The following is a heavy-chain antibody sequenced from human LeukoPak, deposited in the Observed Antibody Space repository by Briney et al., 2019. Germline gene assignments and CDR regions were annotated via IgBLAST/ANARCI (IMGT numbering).Heavy chain of an antibody. V-gene: IGHV3-23*01. CDR2: ISRSGGST. CDR3: AKEPYGDSGLVLGS. Sequence: GGSLRLSCAASGFTFKNYAMNWVRQAPGRGLEWVSGISRSGGSTYYADSVKGWFTISRGNSKNTLFLQINSLRADDTAVYYCAKEPYGDSGLVLGSWGQGTLVTVSS. CDR1: GFTFKNYA. J-gene: IGHJ4*02. D-gene: IGHD4-17*01.